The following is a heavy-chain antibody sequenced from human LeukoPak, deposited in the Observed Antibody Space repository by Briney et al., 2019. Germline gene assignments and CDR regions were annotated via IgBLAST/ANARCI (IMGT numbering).Heavy chain of an antibody. V-gene: IGHV3-9*03. CDR1: GFTFDDYA. J-gene: IGHJ6*03. CDR3: AKDKRSGSQGNDYYMDV. Sequence: GGSLRLSCAASGFTFDDYAMHWVRQAPGKGLEWVSGISWNSGSIGYADSVKGRFTISRDNAKNSLYLQMNSLRAEDMALYYCAKDKRSGSQGNDYYMDVWGKGTTVTVSS. CDR2: ISWNSGSI. D-gene: IGHD3-10*01.